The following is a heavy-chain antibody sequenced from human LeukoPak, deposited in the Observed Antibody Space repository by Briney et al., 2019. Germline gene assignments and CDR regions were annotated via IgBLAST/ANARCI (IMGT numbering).Heavy chain of an antibody. D-gene: IGHD6-19*01. V-gene: IGHV1-18*04. CDR2: ISAYNGNT. J-gene: IGHJ5*02. CDR1: GYTFTGYY. Sequence: GASVKVSCKASGYTFTGYYMHWVRQAPGQGLEWMGWISAYNGNTNYAQKLQGRVTMTTDTSTSTAYMELRSLRSDDTAVYYCARVRWQWLISNWFDPWGQGTLVTVSS. CDR3: ARVRWQWLISNWFDP.